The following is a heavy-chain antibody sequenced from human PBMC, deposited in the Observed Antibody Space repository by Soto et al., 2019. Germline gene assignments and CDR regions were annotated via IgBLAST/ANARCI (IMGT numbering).Heavy chain of an antibody. CDR3: TRDASRDSSARGWFDP. J-gene: IGHJ5*02. Sequence: LRLSCAASGFTFRSFTMNWVRQAPGNGLEWVSTISSNSAYIYYTDALRGRFTISRDNAKNSLHLQMNSLRAEDTAVYYCTRDASRDSSARGWFDPWGPGTLVTVSS. V-gene: IGHV3-21*01. D-gene: IGHD6-13*01. CDR1: GFTFRSFT. CDR2: ISSNSAYI.